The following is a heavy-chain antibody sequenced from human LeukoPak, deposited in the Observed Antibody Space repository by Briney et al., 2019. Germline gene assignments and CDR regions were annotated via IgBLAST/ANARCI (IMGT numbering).Heavy chain of an antibody. Sequence: ASVKVSCKASGYTFTSYYMHWVRQAPGQGLEWMGIINPSGGSTSYAQKFQGRVTMTRDTSTSTVYMELSSLRSEDTAVYYCARDPSYYYDSSGYYPPYFDYWGQGTLVTVSS. V-gene: IGHV1-46*01. CDR1: GYTFTSYY. CDR3: ARDPSYYYDSSGYYPPYFDY. D-gene: IGHD3-22*01. CDR2: INPSGGST. J-gene: IGHJ4*02.